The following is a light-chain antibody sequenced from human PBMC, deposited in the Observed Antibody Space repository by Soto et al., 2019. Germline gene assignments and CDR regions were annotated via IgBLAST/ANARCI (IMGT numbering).Light chain of an antibody. CDR2: DVS. Sequence: QSALTQPASVSGSPGQSITISCTGTSGDVGAYNYVSWYQQHPGKAPKLMIYDVSNRPSGVSNRFSGSKSGNTASLTISGLQPEDEADYYCGSYTSTSTRVFGTGTKVTVL. CDR1: SGDVGAYNY. V-gene: IGLV2-14*01. CDR3: GSYTSTSTRV. J-gene: IGLJ1*01.